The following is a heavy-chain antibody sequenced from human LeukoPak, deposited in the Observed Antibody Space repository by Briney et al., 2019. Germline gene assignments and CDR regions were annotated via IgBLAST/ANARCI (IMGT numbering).Heavy chain of an antibody. CDR2: ISAYNGNT. D-gene: IGHD5-12*01. CDR3: ARGDVVTTLDY. CDR1: GYTFTSYG. J-gene: IGHJ4*02. Sequence: ASVKVSCKASGYTFTSYGVTWVRQAPGQGLEWMGWISAYNGNTNYAQKFQGRVTVTRDTSISTASMELSRLRSDDTAVYYCARGDVVTTLDYWGQGTLVTVSS. V-gene: IGHV1-18*01.